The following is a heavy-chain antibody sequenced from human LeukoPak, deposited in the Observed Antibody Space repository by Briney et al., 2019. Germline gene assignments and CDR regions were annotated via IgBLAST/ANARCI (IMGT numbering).Heavy chain of an antibody. J-gene: IGHJ6*03. Sequence: KPSETLSLTCAVYGGSFSGYYWSWIRQPPGKGLEWIGEINHSGSTNYNPSLKSRVTISVDTSKNQFSLKLSSVTAADTAVYYCAKDRYSNYPFYMDVWGKGTTVTVSS. CDR1: GGSFSGYY. D-gene: IGHD4-11*01. CDR3: AKDRYSNYPFYMDV. CDR2: INHSGST. V-gene: IGHV4-34*01.